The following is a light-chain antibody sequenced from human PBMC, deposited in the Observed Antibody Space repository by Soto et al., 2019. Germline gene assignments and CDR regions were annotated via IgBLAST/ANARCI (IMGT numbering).Light chain of an antibody. CDR3: EPYDKSIT. Sequence: EIVLTQSPGTLSLSPGERATLSCRASQSVSSSYLAWYQQKPGQAPRLLIYGASSRATGIPDRFSGSGSGTDFTLTINRLEPEDFAVYYCEPYDKSITLGGGTKVDIK. CDR2: GAS. V-gene: IGKV3-20*01. J-gene: IGKJ4*01. CDR1: QSVSSSY.